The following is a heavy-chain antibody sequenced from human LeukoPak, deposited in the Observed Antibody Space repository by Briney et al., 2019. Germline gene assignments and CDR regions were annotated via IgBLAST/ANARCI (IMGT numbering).Heavy chain of an antibody. CDR2: INAGNGNT. CDR3: ARGPRAAADDY. D-gene: IGHD6-13*01. J-gene: IGHJ4*02. V-gene: IGHV1-3*01. CDR1: GYTFINFA. Sequence: ASGKVSCKASGYTFINFAINWGRQAPGQRPEWMGWINAGNGNTKCSQKFQGRVTITRDTSASTAYMELSSLTSEDTAVYYCARGPRAAADDYWGQGTLVTVSS.